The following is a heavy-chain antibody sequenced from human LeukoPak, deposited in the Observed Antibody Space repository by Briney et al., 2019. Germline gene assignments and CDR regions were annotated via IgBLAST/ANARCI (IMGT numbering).Heavy chain of an antibody. CDR2: INPNSGGT. CDR1: GYTFTGYY. J-gene: IGHJ4*02. D-gene: IGHD3-22*01. V-gene: IGHV1-2*02. CDR3: ARGPYYDSSGYSVGYYFDY. Sequence: ASVKVSCKASGYTFTGYYMHWVRQAPGQGLEWMGWINPNSGGTNYAQKLQGRVTMTRDTSISTAYMELSRLRSDDTAVYYCARGPYYDSSGYSVGYYFDYWGQGTLVTVSS.